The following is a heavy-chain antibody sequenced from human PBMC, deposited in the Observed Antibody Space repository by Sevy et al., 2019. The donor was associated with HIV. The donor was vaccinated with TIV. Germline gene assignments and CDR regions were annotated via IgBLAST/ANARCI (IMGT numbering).Heavy chain of an antibody. CDR1: GFTFNTYD. CDR2: ISYSGVSQ. V-gene: IGHV3-30-3*01. Sequence: GGSLRLSCAASGFTFNTYDMHWVRQAPGRGLEWVAVISYSGVSQFYTDSVKGRFTISRDNSRSTQYLQMNSLGVEDTAVYYCARDFTGFYGMDVWGQGTTVTVSS. D-gene: IGHD3-9*01. CDR3: ARDFTGFYGMDV. J-gene: IGHJ6*02.